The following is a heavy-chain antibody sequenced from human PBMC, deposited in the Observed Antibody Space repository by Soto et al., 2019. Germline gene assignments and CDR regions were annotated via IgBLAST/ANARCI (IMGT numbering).Heavy chain of an antibody. Sequence: SETLSLTCSVSGGSISYNSYYWGWIRQPPGKGLEWVGGIFYTGTTYYSPSLKDRVAISVDTSKNSFSLNLTSVTAADTAVYFCARLVVVAPVANAWGQGTLVTVSS. CDR1: GGSISYNSYY. V-gene: IGHV4-39*02. J-gene: IGHJ5*02. CDR2: IFYTGTT. D-gene: IGHD2-2*01. CDR3: ARLVVVAPVANA.